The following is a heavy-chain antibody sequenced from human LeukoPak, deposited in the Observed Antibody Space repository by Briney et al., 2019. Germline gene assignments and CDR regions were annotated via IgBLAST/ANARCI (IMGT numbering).Heavy chain of an antibody. CDR3: AREGGPYRPLDY. J-gene: IGHJ4*02. CDR1: GGSLTNTNY. Sequence: SETLSLTCGVSGGSLTNTNYWTWVRPPPGKGLEWIGEVNLQGSTNYNPSLMGRVAISVDTSDNHISLQLTSVTAADTAVYYCAREGGPYRPLDYSGQGTLVTVSS. CDR2: VNLQGST. V-gene: IGHV4-4*02.